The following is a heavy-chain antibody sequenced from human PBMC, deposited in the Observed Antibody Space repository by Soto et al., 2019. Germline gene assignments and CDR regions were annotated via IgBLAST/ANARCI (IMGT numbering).Heavy chain of an antibody. Sequence: EVQLLESGGGLVQPGGSLRLSCVASGFTFSSYAMSWVRQAPGKGLEWVSVISGSGGSTYYADSVKGRFTISRDNSKNTLYLQMNRLRAEDTAVYYCAKACIQLWPGGWFDPWGQGTLVTVSS. CDR2: ISGSGGST. V-gene: IGHV3-23*01. CDR3: AKACIQLWPGGWFDP. J-gene: IGHJ5*02. D-gene: IGHD5-18*01. CDR1: GFTFSSYA.